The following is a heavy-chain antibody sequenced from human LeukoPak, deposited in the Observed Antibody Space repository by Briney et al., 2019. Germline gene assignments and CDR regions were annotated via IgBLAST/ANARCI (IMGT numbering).Heavy chain of an antibody. V-gene: IGHV4-59*08. D-gene: IGHD4-17*01. Sequence: PSETLSLTCSVSGGSIIGHWWSWIRQPPGKGLEWIGDVFYCGSNNYNPSLKSRLTISLDRSKNQFSLNLRSVTATDTAMYYCARRNTADASIDFWGQGTLVTASS. CDR2: VFYCGSN. CDR1: GGSIIGHW. CDR3: ARRNTADASIDF. J-gene: IGHJ4*02.